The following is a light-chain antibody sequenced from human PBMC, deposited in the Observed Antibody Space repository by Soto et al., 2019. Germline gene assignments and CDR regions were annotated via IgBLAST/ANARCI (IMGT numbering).Light chain of an antibody. V-gene: IGKV3-15*01. J-gene: IGKJ4*01. CDR3: QQNNKWPPVT. CDR1: QTMSND. Sequence: EVVMTQSPATVSVSPGEGVTLSCRASQTMSNDLAGYQQKPGQAPRLLIYGASTRATGGPARFSGGGSGTAFTLTISRLQSEDFAFYYCQQNNKWPPVTFGGRTKVDIK. CDR2: GAS.